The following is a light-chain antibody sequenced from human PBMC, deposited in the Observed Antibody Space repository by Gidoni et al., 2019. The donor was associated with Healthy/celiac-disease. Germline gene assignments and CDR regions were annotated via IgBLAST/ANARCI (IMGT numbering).Light chain of an antibody. V-gene: IGKV3-11*01. CDR3: QQRSNWPALT. J-gene: IGKJ4*01. CDR1: QSVSSY. CDR2: DAS. Sequence: ELVLTQSPATLSLSPGERATLSCRASQSVSSYLAWYQQKPGQAPRLLIYDASNRATGIPARFSGSGSGTDFTLTISSLEPEYFAVYYCQQRSNWPALTFGGGTKVEIK.